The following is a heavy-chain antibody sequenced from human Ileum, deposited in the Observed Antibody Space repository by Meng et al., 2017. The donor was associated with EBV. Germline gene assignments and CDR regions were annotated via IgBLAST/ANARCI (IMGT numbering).Heavy chain of an antibody. D-gene: IGHD3-10*01. CDR2: IIPIFRPP. J-gene: IGHJ4*02. CDR3: ARGGTNYYAPGESFLF. CDR1: GGPFNSSS. V-gene: IGHV1-69*01. Sequence: AAVRRPGYLSEVPCHSPGGPFNSSSISWLRQGPGQGPEWMEGIIPIFRPPNYPQKFQARITITANESTSTVYMELRSLRSENTAVYYFARGGTNYYAPGESFLFWGQGTLVTVSS.